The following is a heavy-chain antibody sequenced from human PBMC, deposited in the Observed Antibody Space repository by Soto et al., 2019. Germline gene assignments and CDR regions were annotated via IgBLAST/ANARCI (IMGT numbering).Heavy chain of an antibody. D-gene: IGHD3-3*01. CDR3: ARVMFSGYYFFAS. CDR2: ISSSGGTI. V-gene: IGHV3-48*03. CDR1: GFTLSSYE. Sequence: PGGSLRLSCAASGFTLSSYEMTWVRQAPGKWLECVTYISSSGGTIYYADSVKGRFTISRDNAKNSLYLQMNSLRAEDTLVYYCARVMFSGYYFFASWGQGTLVTGYS. J-gene: IGHJ4*02.